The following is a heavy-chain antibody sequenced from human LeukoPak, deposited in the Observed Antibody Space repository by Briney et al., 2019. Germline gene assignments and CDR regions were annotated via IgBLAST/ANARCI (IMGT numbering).Heavy chain of an antibody. V-gene: IGHV3-20*04. CDR1: GFVFDEHG. CDR3: ARAPITSPFYFDY. Sequence: GGSLRLSCTASGFVFDEHGMTWVRQVPGKGLEWVSGINWGGKSTSYGDPVRGRFTISRDNAKNSLSLQMDSLRAEDTALYYCARAPITSPFYFDYWGQGTLVTVSS. J-gene: IGHJ4*02. CDR2: INWGGKST. D-gene: IGHD2-2*01.